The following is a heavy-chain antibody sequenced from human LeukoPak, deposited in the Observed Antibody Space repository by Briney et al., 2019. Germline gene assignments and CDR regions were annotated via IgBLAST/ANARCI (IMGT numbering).Heavy chain of an antibody. CDR1: GFTFSSYG. J-gene: IGHJ4*02. Sequence: GRSLRLSCAASGFTFSSYGMHWVRQAPGKGLEWVAVISYDGSNKYYADSVKGRFTISRDNSKNTLYLQMNSLRAEDTAVYYCARDLAYGDKPAGGTRGQGALVSVSS. D-gene: IGHD4-17*01. CDR2: ISYDGSNK. CDR3: ARDLAYGDKPAGGT. V-gene: IGHV3-30*03.